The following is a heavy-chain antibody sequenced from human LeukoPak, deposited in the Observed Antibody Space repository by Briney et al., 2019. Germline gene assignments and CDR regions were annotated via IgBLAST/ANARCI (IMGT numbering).Heavy chain of an antibody. J-gene: IGHJ4*02. D-gene: IGHD6-19*01. Sequence: GGSLRLSCAASGFTFSSYWMNWVRQAPGKGMEWVANIKQDGSEKYYVDSVKGRFTISRDNAKNSLYLQMNSLRAEDTAVYYCARDHQFPGWLVQLYFDYWGQGTLVTVSS. CDR2: IKQDGSEK. V-gene: IGHV3-7*01. CDR1: GFTFSSYW. CDR3: ARDHQFPGWLVQLYFDY.